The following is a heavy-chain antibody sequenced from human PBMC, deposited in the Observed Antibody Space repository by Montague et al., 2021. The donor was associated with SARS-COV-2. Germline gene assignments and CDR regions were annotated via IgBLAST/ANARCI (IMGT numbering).Heavy chain of an antibody. D-gene: IGHD2-15*01. CDR2: IYTSGST. CDR1: GGSISSGSYY. CDR3: AGGPAATYYYGMDV. Sequence: TLSLTCTVSGGSISSGSYYWSWIRQPAGKGLEWIGRIYTSGSTNYNPSLKSRVTISVDTSKNQFSLKLSSVTAADTAVYYCAGGPAATYYYGMDVWGQRTTVTVSS. J-gene: IGHJ6*02. V-gene: IGHV4-61*02.